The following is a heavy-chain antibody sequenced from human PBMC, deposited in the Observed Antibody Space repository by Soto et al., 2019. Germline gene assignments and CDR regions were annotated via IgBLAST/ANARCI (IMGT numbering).Heavy chain of an antibody. CDR2: INPSGGST. D-gene: IGHD3-3*01. J-gene: IGHJ6*02. Sequence: ASVKVSCKASGYTFTSYYMHWVRQAPGQGLEWMGIINPSGGSTSYAQKFQGRVTMTRDTSTSTVYMGLSSLRSEDTAVYYCARDMLDFWSGYYSYGMDVWGQGTTVTVSS. V-gene: IGHV1-46*01. CDR3: ARDMLDFWSGYYSYGMDV. CDR1: GYTFTSYY.